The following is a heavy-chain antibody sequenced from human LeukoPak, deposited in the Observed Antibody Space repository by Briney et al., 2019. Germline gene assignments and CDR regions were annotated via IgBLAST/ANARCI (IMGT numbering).Heavy chain of an antibody. J-gene: IGHJ4*01. CDR2: ISASGSNI. D-gene: IGHD1-1*01. Sequence: PGRSLRLSCAASGFPFSSYSMNWVRQAPGKGLEWVSYISASGSNIYYLDSVKGRFTVSRDNAMNSLFLQMDRPRAEDTAVYYCVRVKGTYFDFWGQGTLVTVSS. CDR1: GFPFSSYS. V-gene: IGHV3-48*01. CDR3: VRVKGTYFDF.